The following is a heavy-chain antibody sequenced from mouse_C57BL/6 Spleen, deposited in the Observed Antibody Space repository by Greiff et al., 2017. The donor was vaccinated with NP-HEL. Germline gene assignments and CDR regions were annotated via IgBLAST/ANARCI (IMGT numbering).Heavy chain of an antibody. CDR3: ARDSNYGNAMDY. CDR1: GYTFTDYE. J-gene: IGHJ4*01. D-gene: IGHD2-5*01. CDR2: IDPETGGT. V-gene: IGHV1-15*01. Sequence: VQLQQSGAELVRPGASVTLSCKASGYTFTDYEMHWVKQTPVHGLEWIGAIDPETGGTAYNQKFKGKAILTADKSSSTAYMELRSLTSEDSAVYYCARDSNYGNAMDYWGQGTSVTVSS.